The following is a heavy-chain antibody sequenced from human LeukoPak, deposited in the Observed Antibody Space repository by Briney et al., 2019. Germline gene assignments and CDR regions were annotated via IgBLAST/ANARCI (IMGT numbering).Heavy chain of an antibody. CDR1: GLTLSTPG. V-gene: IGHV3-30*02. D-gene: IGHD2-2*01. J-gene: IGHJ4*02. CDR3: TKEGTRCCQDDY. Sequence: PGGSLRLSCAASGLTLSTPGMHWVRQPPGKGLEWVAFIQFDGSIKLYADSVKDRFTISRDNSKNTLYLQMNSLRGEDTGVYYCTKEGTRCCQDDYWVQGTQVTVSS. CDR2: IQFDGSIK.